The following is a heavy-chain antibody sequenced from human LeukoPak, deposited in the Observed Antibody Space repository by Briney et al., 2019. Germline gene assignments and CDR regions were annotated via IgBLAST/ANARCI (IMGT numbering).Heavy chain of an antibody. CDR1: GFTFSSYA. V-gene: IGHV3-30-3*01. CDR3: ARGSGYFDY. D-gene: IGHD6-19*01. J-gene: IGHJ4*02. Sequence: GGSLRLSCAASGFTFSSYAMHRVRQAPGKGLEWVAVISYDGSNKYYADSVKGRFTISRDNSKNTLYLQMNSLRAEDTAVYYCARGSGYFDYWGQGTLVTVSS. CDR2: ISYDGSNK.